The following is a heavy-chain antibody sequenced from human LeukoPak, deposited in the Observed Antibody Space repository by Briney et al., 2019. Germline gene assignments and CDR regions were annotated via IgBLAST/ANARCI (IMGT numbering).Heavy chain of an antibody. Sequence: GSLRLSCEASEFTFSSYSMNWVRQAPGKGLEWVSYISSSSSTIYYAESVKGRFTISRDNAKNSLYLQMNSLRVEDTAVYYCARSRGNSGSYPLDYWGQGTLVTVTS. CDR1: EFTFSSYS. CDR2: ISSSSSTI. J-gene: IGHJ4*02. CDR3: ARSRGNSGSYPLDY. V-gene: IGHV3-48*01. D-gene: IGHD1-26*01.